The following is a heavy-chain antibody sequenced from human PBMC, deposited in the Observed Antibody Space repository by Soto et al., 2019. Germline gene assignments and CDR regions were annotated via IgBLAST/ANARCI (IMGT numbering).Heavy chain of an antibody. D-gene: IGHD2-2*01. CDR2: IYYSGST. CDR3: ARGKSDFVVVPAAMSNYYYYYMDV. V-gene: IGHV4-59*01. CDR1: GGSISSYY. Sequence: SETLSLTCTVSGGSISSYYWSWIRQPPGKGLEWIGYIYYSGSTNYNPSLKSRVTISVDTSKNQFSLKLSSVTAADTAVDYCARGKSDFVVVPAAMSNYYYYYMDVWGKGPTVTVSS. J-gene: IGHJ6*03.